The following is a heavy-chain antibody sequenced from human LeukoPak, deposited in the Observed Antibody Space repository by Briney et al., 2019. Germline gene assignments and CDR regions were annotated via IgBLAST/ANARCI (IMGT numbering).Heavy chain of an antibody. Sequence: SETLSLTCTVSTASISSYYWTWIRQPLGKGLEWIGYVYYSGSTKYNPSLQSRVTISLDTSKNQFSLKLTSVTAADTAVYYCARGRITVAGNRFAPWGQGTLVTVSS. D-gene: IGHD6-19*01. CDR2: VYYSGST. CDR3: ARGRITVAGNRFAP. V-gene: IGHV4-59*01. CDR1: TASISSYY. J-gene: IGHJ5*02.